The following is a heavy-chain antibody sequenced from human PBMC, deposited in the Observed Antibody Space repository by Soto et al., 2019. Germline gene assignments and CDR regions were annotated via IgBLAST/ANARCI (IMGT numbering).Heavy chain of an antibody. Sequence: SETLSLACAVYGGSFSGYYWSWIRQPPGKGLEWIGEINHSGSTNYNPSLKSRVTISVDTSKNHFSLKLSSVTAADTAVYYCARGPTPAIFGVVHQIDFAYWGQGTLVTVSS. CDR2: INHSGST. D-gene: IGHD3-3*01. V-gene: IGHV4-34*01. CDR3: ARGPTPAIFGVVHQIDFAY. CDR1: GGSFSGYY. J-gene: IGHJ4*02.